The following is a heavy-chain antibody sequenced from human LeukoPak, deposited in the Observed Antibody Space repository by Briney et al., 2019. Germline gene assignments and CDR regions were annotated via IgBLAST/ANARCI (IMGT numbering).Heavy chain of an antibody. Sequence: ASVKVSCKASGYIFTNFGISWVRQAPGQGLEWMGWISVYNGDTNFAQKLQGRVTMTTDTSTTTAYMELRNLRSDDTAVYYCARGHSSSSQLFDYWGQGTLVTVSS. V-gene: IGHV1-18*01. CDR3: ARGHSSSSQLFDY. D-gene: IGHD6-13*01. J-gene: IGHJ4*02. CDR1: GYIFTNFG. CDR2: ISVYNGDT.